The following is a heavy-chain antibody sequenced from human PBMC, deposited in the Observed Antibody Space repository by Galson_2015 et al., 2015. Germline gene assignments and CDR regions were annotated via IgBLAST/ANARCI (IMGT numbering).Heavy chain of an antibody. CDR1: GFTFSSHA. CDR3: ARFMVRGVVIGGMDV. CDR2: IYSGGST. Sequence: SLRLSCAASGFTFSSHAMSWVRQAPGKGPEWVSTIYSGGSTYYADSVKGRFTFSRDHFKNTLYLQMNSLRAEDTAVYYCARFMVRGVVIGGMDVWGHGTTVTVSS. D-gene: IGHD3-10*01. V-gene: IGHV3-53*01. J-gene: IGHJ6*02.